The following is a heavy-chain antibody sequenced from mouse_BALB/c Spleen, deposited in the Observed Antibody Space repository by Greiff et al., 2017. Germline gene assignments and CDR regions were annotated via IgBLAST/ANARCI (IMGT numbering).Heavy chain of an antibody. CDR1: GFTFTDYY. J-gene: IGHJ4*01. V-gene: IGHV7-3*02. CDR3: ARDLMITTGYAMDY. CDR2: IRNKANGYTT. Sequence: EVQLVESGGGLVQPGGSLRLSCATSGFTFTDYYMSWVRQPPGKALEWLGFIRNKANGYTTEYSASVKGRFTISRDNSQSILYLQMNTLRAEDSATYYCARDLMITTGYAMDYWGQGTSVTVSS. D-gene: IGHD2-4*01.